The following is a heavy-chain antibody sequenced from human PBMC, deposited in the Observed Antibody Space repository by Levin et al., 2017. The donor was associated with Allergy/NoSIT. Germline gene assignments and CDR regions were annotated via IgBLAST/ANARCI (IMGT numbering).Heavy chain of an antibody. V-gene: IGHV3-21*01. CDR3: ARDLVAGYGMDV. J-gene: IGHJ6*02. CDR1: GFTFSSYS. Sequence: PGGSLRLSCAASGFTFSSYSMNWVRQAPGKGLEWVSSISSSSSYIYYADSVKGRFTISRDNAKNSLYLQMNSLRAEDTAVYYCARDLVAGYGMDVWAKGPRSPSP. CDR2: ISSSSSYI. D-gene: IGHD6-19*01.